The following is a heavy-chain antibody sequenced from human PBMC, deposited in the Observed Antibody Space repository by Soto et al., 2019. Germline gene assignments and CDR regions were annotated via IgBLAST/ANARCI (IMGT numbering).Heavy chain of an antibody. CDR2: IYYSGST. CDR1: GGSISSYY. V-gene: IGHV4-59*01. Sequence: QVQLQESGPGLVKPSETLSLTCTVSGGSISSYYWSWIRQPPGKGLEWIGYIYYSGSTNYNSSLKSRVTISVDTSKNQFSLKLSSVTAADTAVYYCAREGVSSSWYNYYGMDVWGQGTTVTVSS. CDR3: AREGVSSSWYNYYGMDV. D-gene: IGHD6-13*01. J-gene: IGHJ6*02.